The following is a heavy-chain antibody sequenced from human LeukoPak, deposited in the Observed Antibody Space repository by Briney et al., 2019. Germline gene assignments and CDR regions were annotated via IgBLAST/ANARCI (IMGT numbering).Heavy chain of an antibody. J-gene: IGHJ4*02. D-gene: IGHD1-7*01. V-gene: IGHV1-2*02. CDR3: VRDGLHWDYDY. Sequence: GASVTVSCKTSGYTFTDNFIHWVRQAPGQGREWMGWISATNGDTRYAQKFQGRVAMTRDTSISTGYMELRRLRSDDTAIYYCVRDGLHWDYDYWGQGTLVAVSS. CDR1: GYTFTDNF. CDR2: ISATNGDT.